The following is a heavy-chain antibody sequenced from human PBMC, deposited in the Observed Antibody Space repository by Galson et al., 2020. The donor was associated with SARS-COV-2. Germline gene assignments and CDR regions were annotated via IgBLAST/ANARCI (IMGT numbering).Heavy chain of an antibody. CDR1: GGSVTSGGSS. J-gene: IGHJ6*02. CDR3: ARGLGNTYDYYGLGV. V-gene: IGHV4-61*08. CDR2: IYYSGST. D-gene: IGHD7-27*01. Sequence: SETLSLTCPVSGGSVTSGGSSWRWIRQPPGKGLEWIGSIYYSGSTNYTSSLTSRLTISIDTSKNQLSLKLSSVTAADTAVYYCARGLGNTYDYYGLGVWGPGTTVTVSS.